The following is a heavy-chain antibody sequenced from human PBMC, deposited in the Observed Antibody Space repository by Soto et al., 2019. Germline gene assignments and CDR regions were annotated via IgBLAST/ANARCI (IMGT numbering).Heavy chain of an antibody. CDR1: GFMFSTTD. V-gene: IGHV3-23*01. D-gene: IGHD3-10*01. CDR3: VKNSGWFNT. CDR2: IEGSGEIT. Sequence: GGSLRLSCAASGFMFSTTDMSWVRQAPGKGLEWLTTIEGSGEITYYADSVKGRFTISRDNSKSTVYLQMDSLTADDTAVYFCVKNSGWFNTWGQGTPVTSPQ. J-gene: IGHJ5*02.